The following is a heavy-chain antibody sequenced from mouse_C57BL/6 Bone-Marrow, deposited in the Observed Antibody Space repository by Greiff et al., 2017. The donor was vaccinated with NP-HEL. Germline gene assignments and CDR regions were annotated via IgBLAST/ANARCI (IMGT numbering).Heavy chain of an antibody. J-gene: IGHJ4*01. V-gene: IGHV14-1*01. Sequence: VQLQQSGAELVRPGASVKLSCTASGFNIKDYYMHWVKQRPEQGLEWIGRIDPEDGDTEYAPQFQGKATMTADTSSNTAYLQLSSLTSEDTAVYYCTTVYYYGTRDYAMDYWGQGTSVTVSS. CDR3: TTVYYYGTRDYAMDY. CDR1: GFNIKDYY. D-gene: IGHD1-1*01. CDR2: IDPEDGDT.